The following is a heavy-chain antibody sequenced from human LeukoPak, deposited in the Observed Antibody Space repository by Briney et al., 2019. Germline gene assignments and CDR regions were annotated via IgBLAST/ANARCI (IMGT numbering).Heavy chain of an antibody. CDR3: ARSSGWYYYFDY. J-gene: IGHJ4*02. V-gene: IGHV4-34*01. CDR1: GGSFSGYY. D-gene: IGHD6-19*01. Sequence: SETLSLTCAVYGGSFSGYYWSWIRQPPGKGLEWIGEINHSGSTNYNPSLKSRVTISVDTSKNQFSLKLNSVTAADTAVYYCARSSGWYYYFDYWGQGTLVTVSS. CDR2: INHSGST.